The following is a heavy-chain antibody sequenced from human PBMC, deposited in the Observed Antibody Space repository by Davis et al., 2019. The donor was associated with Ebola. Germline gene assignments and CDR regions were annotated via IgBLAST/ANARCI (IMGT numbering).Heavy chain of an antibody. CDR3: ARQESLYGHIDY. J-gene: IGHJ4*02. CDR2: IYAGDSDA. Sequence: GESLKISCKGSGYSFTSYWIAWVRQLPGNGLEWMGIIYAGDSDARYSPSFEGQVSISVDRYLTTAYLQWSSLRASDTAIYYCARQESLYGHIDYWGQGTLATVSS. D-gene: IGHD3-10*01. V-gene: IGHV5-51*01. CDR1: GYSFTSYW.